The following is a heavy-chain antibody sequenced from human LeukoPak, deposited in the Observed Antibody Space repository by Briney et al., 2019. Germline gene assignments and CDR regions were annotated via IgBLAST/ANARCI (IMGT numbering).Heavy chain of an antibody. Sequence: GGSLRLSCAASGFTFSGRWMSWLRQAPGKGLEWVANINQDGTDKYYVDSVKGRFTISRDNAKNSLYLQMNSLRAEDTAVYYCAREIVGTHKSRFHPWGQGTLVTVSS. D-gene: IGHD1-26*01. V-gene: IGHV3-7*03. J-gene: IGHJ5*02. CDR1: GFTFSGRW. CDR2: INQDGTDK. CDR3: AREIVGTHKSRFHP.